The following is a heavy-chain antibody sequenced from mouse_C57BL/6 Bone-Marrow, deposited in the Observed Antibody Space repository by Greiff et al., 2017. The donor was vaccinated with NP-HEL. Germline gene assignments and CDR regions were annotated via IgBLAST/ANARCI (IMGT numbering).Heavy chain of an antibody. J-gene: IGHJ2*01. D-gene: IGHD1-1*01. CDR3: ADYYGWY. CDR1: GYTFTSYT. CDR2: INPSSGYT. V-gene: IGHV1-4*01. Sequence: QVQLQQSGAELARPGASVKMSCKASGYTFTSYTMHWVKQRPGQGLEWIGYINPSSGYTKYNQKFTDKATLTVDKSSSTASMPLSSLTSEDSAVYYCADYYGWYWGQGTTLTVSS.